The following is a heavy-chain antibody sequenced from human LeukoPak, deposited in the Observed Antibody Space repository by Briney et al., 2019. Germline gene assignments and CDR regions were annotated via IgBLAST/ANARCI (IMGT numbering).Heavy chain of an antibody. D-gene: IGHD2-8*01. Sequence: GGSLRLSCAASGFTFSDYYMSWIRQAPGKGLEWVSHISSSGSTIYYADSVKGRFTISRDNAKNSLYLQMNSLRAEDTAVYYCAKDRCSNGVGCYYYYMDVWGKGTTVTISS. V-gene: IGHV3-11*04. CDR1: GFTFSDYY. CDR3: AKDRCSNGVGCYYYYMDV. CDR2: ISSSGSTI. J-gene: IGHJ6*03.